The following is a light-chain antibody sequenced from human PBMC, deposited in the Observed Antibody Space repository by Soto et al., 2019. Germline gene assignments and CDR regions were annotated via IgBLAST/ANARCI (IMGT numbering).Light chain of an antibody. CDR3: QQYNNGWT. J-gene: IGKJ1*01. CDR1: ESIKGW. CDR2: DAS. Sequence: GDRVTITCRASESIKGWLAWYQQKPGKAPKLLIYDASSLKGGVPSRFSGSGSGTEFTLTISSLQPDDFATYYCQQYNNGWTCGQGTKVEIK. V-gene: IGKV1-5*01.